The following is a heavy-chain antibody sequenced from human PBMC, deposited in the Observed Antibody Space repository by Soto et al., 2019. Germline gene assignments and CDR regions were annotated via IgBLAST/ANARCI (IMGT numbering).Heavy chain of an antibody. CDR2: IYYSGST. V-gene: IGHV4-39*01. D-gene: IGHD3-3*01. CDR3: ATSPGGKSGYPLRRLGGDYY. Sequence: QLQLQESGPGLVKPSETLSLTCTVSGGSISSSSYYWGWIRQPPGKGLEWIGSIYYSGSTYYNPSLKSRVTISVDTSKNQFSLKLSSVTAADTAVYYCATSPGGKSGYPLRRLGGDYYWGQGTLVTVSS. J-gene: IGHJ4*02. CDR1: GGSISSSSYY.